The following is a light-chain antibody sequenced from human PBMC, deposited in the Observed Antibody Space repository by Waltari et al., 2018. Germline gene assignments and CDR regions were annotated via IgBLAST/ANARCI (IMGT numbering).Light chain of an antibody. Sequence: EIVLTQSPGTLSFSPGERATLSCRASQTISSSYLAWYQPKPGQAPRLLIYGASSRATDIPDRFRGSGSGTDFTLTISRLEPEDFAVYSCQQYGSSPVTFGGGTNVEIK. J-gene: IGKJ4*01. V-gene: IGKV3-20*01. CDR2: GAS. CDR3: QQYGSSPVT. CDR1: QTISSSY.